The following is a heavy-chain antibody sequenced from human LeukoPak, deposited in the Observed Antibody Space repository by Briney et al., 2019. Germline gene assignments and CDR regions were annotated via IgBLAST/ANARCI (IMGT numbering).Heavy chain of an antibody. J-gene: IGHJ4*02. Sequence: SETLSLTCSVSGGSVSTHYWSWIRQPAGKGLEWIGRIHTSGTTNYNPSLKSRVTLSLDTSNNQLSLTVTSVTAADTAVYFCARDGDGGGYPDYWGQGTLVTFSS. V-gene: IGHV4-4*07. CDR2: IHTSGTT. D-gene: IGHD3-22*01. CDR1: GGSVSTHY. CDR3: ARDGDGGGYPDY.